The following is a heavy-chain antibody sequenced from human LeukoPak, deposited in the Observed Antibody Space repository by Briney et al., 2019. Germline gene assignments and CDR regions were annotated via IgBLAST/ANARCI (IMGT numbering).Heavy chain of an antibody. CDR1: GFTFDDYA. V-gene: IGHV3-21*01. J-gene: IGHJ6*04. CDR3: AELGITMIGGV. D-gene: IGHD3-10*02. CDR2: ISSSSSYI. Sequence: GGSLRLSCAASGFTFDDYAMHWVRQAPGKGLEWVSSISSSSSYIYYADSVKGRFTISRDNAKNSLYLQMNSLRVEDTAVYYCAELGITMIGGVWGKGTKVTISS.